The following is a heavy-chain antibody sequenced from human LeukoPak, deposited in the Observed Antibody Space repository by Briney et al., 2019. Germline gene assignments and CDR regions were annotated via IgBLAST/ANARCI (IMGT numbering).Heavy chain of an antibody. CDR3: ARSFHCSGGRCYLDFLL. Sequence: GGSLRLSCAVSGFTFNNYDMHWVRLATGKGLEWVAAIGTEGDTYYPDSVKGRFTISRENGKNTLFLQMDSLRAGASAVYYCARSFHCSGGRCYLDFLLWGQGTLVTVSS. CDR1: GFTFNNYD. J-gene: IGHJ1*01. D-gene: IGHD2-15*01. V-gene: IGHV3-13*01. CDR2: IGTEGDT.